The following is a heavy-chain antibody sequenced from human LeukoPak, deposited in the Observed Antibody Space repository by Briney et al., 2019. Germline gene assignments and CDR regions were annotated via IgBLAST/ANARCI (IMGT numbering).Heavy chain of an antibody. CDR1: GFTFGNYA. Sequence: GGSLRLSCEASGFTFGNYALTWVRKAPGKGLEWVSGIGGSGANTYYADSVKGRFTISRDNSKNTLFLQMYSLRAEDTAVYYCAKETVVVVAATPDAFDIWGQGTMVTVSS. V-gene: IGHV3-23*01. CDR2: IGGSGANT. J-gene: IGHJ3*02. CDR3: AKETVVVVAATPDAFDI. D-gene: IGHD2-15*01.